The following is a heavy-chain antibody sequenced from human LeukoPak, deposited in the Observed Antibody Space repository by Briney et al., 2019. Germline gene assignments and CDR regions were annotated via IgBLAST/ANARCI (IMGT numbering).Heavy chain of an antibody. CDR1: GFTFSSYA. CDR3: ARTRITTRGYYYGLDV. D-gene: IGHD1-26*01. CDR2: ISGSGGST. V-gene: IGHV3-23*01. Sequence: GGSLRLSCAASGFTFSSYAMSWVRQAPGKGLEWVSAISGSGGSTYYADPVKGRFTISRDNSRNILYVQMSSLRAEDTAIYYCARTRITTRGYYYGLDVWGQGTMVTV. J-gene: IGHJ6*02.